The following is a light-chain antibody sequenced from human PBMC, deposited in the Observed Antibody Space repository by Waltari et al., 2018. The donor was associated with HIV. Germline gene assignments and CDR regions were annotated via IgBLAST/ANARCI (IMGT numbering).Light chain of an antibody. CDR1: QGISSY. CDR2: AAS. Sequence: AIRMTQSPSSFSASTGARVTITCRASQGISSYLAWYQQKPGKAPKLLLYAASTLQSGGPSRFSGSGSGTDFTLTISCLQSEDFATYYCQQYYSYPPWTFGQGTKVEIK. J-gene: IGKJ1*01. CDR3: QQYYSYPPWT. V-gene: IGKV1-8*01.